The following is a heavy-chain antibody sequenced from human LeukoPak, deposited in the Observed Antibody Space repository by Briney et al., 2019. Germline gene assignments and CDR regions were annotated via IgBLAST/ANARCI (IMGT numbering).Heavy chain of an antibody. D-gene: IGHD3-22*01. CDR1: GYTFTTYG. V-gene: IGHV1-18*01. CDR2: ITPNNGNI. CDR3: ARGGKYYYDSSGSFYYYYTDV. Sequence: ASVKVSCKASGYTFTTYGITWVRQAPGQGLEWMGWITPNNGNINYAQKFQGRFTMTTDTSTTTAYMELRSLRSDDTAVYYCARGGKYYYDSSGSFYYYYTDVWGKGTTVTISS. J-gene: IGHJ6*03.